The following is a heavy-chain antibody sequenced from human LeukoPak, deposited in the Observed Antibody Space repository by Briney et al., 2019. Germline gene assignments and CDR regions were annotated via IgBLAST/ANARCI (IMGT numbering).Heavy chain of an antibody. D-gene: IGHD3-10*01. CDR3: ARGAMIRGVKNWFDP. CDR2: IDWDDDK. V-gene: IGHV2-70*11. CDR1: GFSLSTSGMC. J-gene: IGHJ5*02. Sequence: SGPTLVNPTQTLTLTCTFSGFSLSTSGMCVSWIRQPPGKALEWLARIDWDDDKYYSTSLKTRLTISKDTSKNQVVLTMTNMDPVDTATYYCARGAMIRGVKNWFDPWGQGNLVTVSS.